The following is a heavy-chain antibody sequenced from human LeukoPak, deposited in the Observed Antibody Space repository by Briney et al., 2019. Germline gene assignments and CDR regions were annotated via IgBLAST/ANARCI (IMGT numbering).Heavy chain of an antibody. CDR2: IYTSGST. CDR1: GGSISSGSYY. Sequence: SETLSLTCTVSGGSISSGSYYWSWMRQPAGKGLEWIGRIYTSGSTNYNPSLKSRVTISVDTSKNQSSLKLSSVTAADTAVYYCARRGDSHAIFDYWGQGILVTVSS. V-gene: IGHV4-61*02. J-gene: IGHJ4*02. CDR3: ARRGDSHAIFDY. D-gene: IGHD5-18*01.